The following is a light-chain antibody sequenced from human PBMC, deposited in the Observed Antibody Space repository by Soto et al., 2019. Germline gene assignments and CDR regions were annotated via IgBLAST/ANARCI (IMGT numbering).Light chain of an antibody. CDR1: SSNIGSNT. J-gene: IGLJ1*01. Sequence: QSGLTQPPSASGTPGQRVTISCSGSSSNIGSNTLHWYQQLPGTSPKLLIYTNNQRPSGVPDRFSGAKSGTSGSLAIRGLQSEDEADYYCSSWDDSLNGYVFGTGTKVTVL. CDR2: TNN. CDR3: SSWDDSLNGYV. V-gene: IGLV1-44*01.